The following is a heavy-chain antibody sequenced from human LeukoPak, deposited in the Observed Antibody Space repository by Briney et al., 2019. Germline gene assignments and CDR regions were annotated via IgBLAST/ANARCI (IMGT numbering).Heavy chain of an antibody. CDR1: GFTFSSYA. D-gene: IGHD3-22*01. Sequence: GGSLRLSCAASGFTFSSYAMSWVRQAPGKGLEWVSAISGSGGSTYYADSVKGRFTISRDNSKNTLYLQMNSLRAEDTAVYYCAKLLVVSGYYAPDAFDIWGQGTMVTVSS. V-gene: IGHV3-23*01. CDR2: ISGSGGST. J-gene: IGHJ3*02. CDR3: AKLLVVSGYYAPDAFDI.